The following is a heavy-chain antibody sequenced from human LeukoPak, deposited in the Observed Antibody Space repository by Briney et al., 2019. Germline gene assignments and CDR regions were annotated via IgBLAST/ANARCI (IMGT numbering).Heavy chain of an antibody. D-gene: IGHD2/OR15-2a*01. CDR1: GASVSSYY. CDR3: AVDNRDY. J-gene: IGHJ4*02. CDR2: IYTNGNT. Sequence: SETLSLTCTVSGASVSSYYWSWIRPAAGKGLEWIGRIYTNGNTNYNPSLKSRVTISVATSKNQFSLNLKSVAAAHTGMHFCAVDNRDYWGQGMLVTVSS. V-gene: IGHV4-4*07.